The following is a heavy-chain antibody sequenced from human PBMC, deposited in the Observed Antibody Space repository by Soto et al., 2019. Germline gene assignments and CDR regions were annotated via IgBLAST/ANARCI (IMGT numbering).Heavy chain of an antibody. V-gene: IGHV3-53*01. CDR1: GFTVSSNY. Sequence: GGSLRLSCAASGFTVSSNYMSWVRQAPGKGLEWVSVIYSGGSTYYADSVKGRFTISRDNSKNTLYLQMNSLRAEDTAVYYCARDNGIAVARGYYYYYGMDVWGQGTTVTVSS. CDR2: IYSGGST. J-gene: IGHJ6*02. D-gene: IGHD6-19*01. CDR3: ARDNGIAVARGYYYYYGMDV.